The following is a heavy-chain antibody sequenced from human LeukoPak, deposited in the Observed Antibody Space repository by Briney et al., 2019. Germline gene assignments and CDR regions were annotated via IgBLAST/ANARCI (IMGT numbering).Heavy chain of an antibody. CDR1: GFTFSSYS. V-gene: IGHV3-48*04. D-gene: IGHD3-10*01. J-gene: IGHJ4*02. CDR2: ISSSSSTI. CDR3: ARERGVRGVIIQAFDY. Sequence: PGGSLRLSCAASGFTFSSYSMNWVRQAPGKGLEWVSYISSSSSTIYYADSVKGRFTISRDNAKNSLYLQMNSLRAEDTAVYYCARERGVRGVIIQAFDYWGQGTLVTVSS.